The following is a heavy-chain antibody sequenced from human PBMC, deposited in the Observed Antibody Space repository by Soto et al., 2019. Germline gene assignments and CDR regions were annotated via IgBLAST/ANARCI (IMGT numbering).Heavy chain of an antibody. CDR2: VSHSGSA. J-gene: IGHJ5*01. CDR1: SASIIISDN. D-gene: IGHD1-1*01. V-gene: IGHV4-4*02. Sequence: QMQLQESGPRLVKPSETLSLACVVSSASIIISDNWTWLRQPPGKGLEWIGAVSHSGSANYNPSLKSRVTLAVDKSKNHFSLEVTSGTAADTAIYFCARGVYWSFDSWGQGTLVTVSS. CDR3: ARGVYWSFDS.